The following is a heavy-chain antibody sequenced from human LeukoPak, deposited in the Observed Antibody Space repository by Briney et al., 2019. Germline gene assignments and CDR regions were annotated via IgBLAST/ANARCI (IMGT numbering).Heavy chain of an antibody. CDR2: IYSGGST. V-gene: IGHV3-53*01. CDR1: GXTVSSNY. Sequence: PGGSLRLSCAASGXTVSSNYVNWVRQAPGKGLEWVSVIYSGGSTFYADSVEGRFTISRDNSNNTLYLQMNSLRAEDTAMYYCAREYYDNSGGEDAFDIWGPGTMVTASS. D-gene: IGHD3-22*01. J-gene: IGHJ3*02. CDR3: AREYYDNSGGEDAFDI.